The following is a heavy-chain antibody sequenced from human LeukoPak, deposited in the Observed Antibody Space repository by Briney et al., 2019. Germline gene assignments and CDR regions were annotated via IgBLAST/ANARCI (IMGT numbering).Heavy chain of an antibody. CDR2: IRYDASTK. CDR1: GSNFSSYA. Sequence: GSLRLSCAASGSNFSSYAMHWVRQAPGKGLEWVALIRYDASTKFYADSVKGRFTISRDNSKNTLNLQMNSLRAEDTAVYYCAKGGRDGLYYFDYWGQETLVTVSS. D-gene: IGHD5-24*01. J-gene: IGHJ4*02. V-gene: IGHV3-30*02. CDR3: AKGGRDGLYYFDY.